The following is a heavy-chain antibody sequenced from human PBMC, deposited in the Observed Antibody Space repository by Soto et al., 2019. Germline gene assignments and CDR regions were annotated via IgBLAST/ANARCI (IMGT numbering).Heavy chain of an antibody. CDR1: GGSISSGGYY. D-gene: IGHD6-25*01. J-gene: IGHJ5*02. CDR3: AREAAGILNWFDP. Sequence: QVQLQESGPGLVKPSQTLSLTCTVSGGSISSGGYYWSWIRQHPGKGLEWIGYIYYSGSTYYNPSLKSRVAISVDTSKNQFSLKLSSVTAADTAVYYCAREAAGILNWFDPWGQGTLVTVSS. CDR2: IYYSGST. V-gene: IGHV4-31*03.